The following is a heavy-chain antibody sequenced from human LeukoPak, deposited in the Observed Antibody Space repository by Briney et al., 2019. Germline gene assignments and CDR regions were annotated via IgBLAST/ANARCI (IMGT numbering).Heavy chain of an antibody. Sequence: SETLSLTCTVSGGSISTHYWSWLRQPPGKGLEWVGCIHYTGGTNYNPSLKSRVAISADTSKNQFSLRLSSATAAATAVYYCARGAPGVYFFYMDVCGKGPTVPVSS. CDR1: GGSISTHY. CDR3: ARGAPGVYFFYMDV. J-gene: IGHJ6*03. CDR2: IHYTGGT. V-gene: IGHV4-59*11.